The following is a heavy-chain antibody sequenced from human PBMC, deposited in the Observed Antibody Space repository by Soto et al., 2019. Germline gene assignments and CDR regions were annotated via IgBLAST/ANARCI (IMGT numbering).Heavy chain of an antibody. J-gene: IGHJ6*02. CDR3: ASEGMVGAGLGMDD. D-gene: IGHD1-26*01. V-gene: IGHV3-21*01. Sequence: EVQLVESGGGLVKPGESLRLSCAAPGFTFSSYAMNWVRQAPGKGLEWVSCISSSGSYIYYADSVKGRFTISRDNAKNSLYLQMNSLRAEDTSVYYCASEGMVGAGLGMDDWGQGSTVTVCS. CDR1: GFTFSSYA. CDR2: ISSSGSYI.